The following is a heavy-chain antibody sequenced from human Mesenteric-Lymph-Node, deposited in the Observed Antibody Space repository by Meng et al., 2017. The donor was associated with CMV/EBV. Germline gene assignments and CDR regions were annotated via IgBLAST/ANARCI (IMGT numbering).Heavy chain of an antibody. V-gene: IGHV1-2*06. Sequence: KDSGYTFTGYYIYWVRQAPGQGLEWVGRINPDTGGTNYAQKFQGRVTMTRDTSISTAYMELSRLRSDDTAVYYCARDLSNPDSGDYWGQGTLVTVSS. CDR3: ARDLSNPDSGDY. D-gene: IGHD1-14*01. CDR2: INPDTGGT. J-gene: IGHJ4*02. CDR1: GYTFTGYY.